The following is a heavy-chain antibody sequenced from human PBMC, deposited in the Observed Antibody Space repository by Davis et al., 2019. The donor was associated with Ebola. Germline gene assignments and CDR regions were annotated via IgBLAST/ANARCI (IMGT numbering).Heavy chain of an antibody. J-gene: IGHJ3*02. Sequence: ASVTVTCKASGYNFAIYNIHWVHQARGQGLEWMGWINPNSGASGFTQTFQGRLTMPSDTSISTAYMDLGSLQSGDTAVYYCATQMGRIAPRPAFNIWGQGTLVSVSS. D-gene: IGHD5-24*01. CDR2: INPNSGAS. CDR1: GYNFAIYN. CDR3: ATQMGRIAPRPAFNI. V-gene: IGHV1-2*02.